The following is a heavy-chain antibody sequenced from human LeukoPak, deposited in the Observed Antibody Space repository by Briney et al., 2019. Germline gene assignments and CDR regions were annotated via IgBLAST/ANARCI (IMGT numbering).Heavy chain of an antibody. CDR2: IKQDGSEK. CDR1: GFTFSSYW. V-gene: IGHV3-7*01. CDR3: ARDAGNSGYGMDV. Sequence: PGGSLRLSCAASGFTFSSYWMNWVRQAPGKGLEWVANIKQDGSEKYYVDSVKGRFTISGDNAKNSLYLQMSSLRDEDTAVYYCARDAGNSGYGMDVWGQGTTVTVSS. D-gene: IGHD5-12*01. J-gene: IGHJ6*02.